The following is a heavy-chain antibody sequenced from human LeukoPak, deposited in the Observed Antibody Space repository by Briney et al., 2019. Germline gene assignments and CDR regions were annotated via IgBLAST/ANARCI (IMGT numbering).Heavy chain of an antibody. V-gene: IGHV4-59*01. CDR1: GGSISSYY. J-gene: IGHJ6*03. CDR2: IYYSGST. Sequence: SETLSLTCTVSGGSISSYYWSWIRQPPGKGLEWIGYIYYSGSTNYNPSLKSRVTISVDTSKNQFFLKLSSVTAADTAVYYCARGAYSYGSEHYYYYYMDVWGKGTTVTVSS. D-gene: IGHD5-18*01. CDR3: ARGAYSYGSEHYYYYYMDV.